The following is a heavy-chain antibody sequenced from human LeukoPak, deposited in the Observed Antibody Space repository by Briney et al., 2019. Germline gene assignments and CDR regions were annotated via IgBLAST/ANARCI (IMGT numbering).Heavy chain of an antibody. CDR3: ARDRGDGYNSPDY. V-gene: IGHV3-48*01. D-gene: IGHD5-24*01. CDR2: ISSSSTSI. J-gene: IGHJ4*02. Sequence: GGSLRLSCAASGFTFSIYSMNWVRQPPGKGLEWVSYISSSSTSIYYADSVKRRFTISRDNAKNSLYLQMNSLRAEDTAVYYCARDRGDGYNSPDYWGQGTLVTVSS. CDR1: GFTFSIYS.